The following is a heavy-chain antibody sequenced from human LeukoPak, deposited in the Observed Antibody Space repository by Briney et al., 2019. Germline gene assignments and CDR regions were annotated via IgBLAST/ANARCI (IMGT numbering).Heavy chain of an antibody. J-gene: IGHJ4*02. V-gene: IGHV4-34*01. CDR3: ARVWGYCSGGSCYRGYYFDY. Sequence: SESLSLTRAVYGGFLRGYYWSWIRQPPGKGLEWIGEINHSGSTNYNPSLKSRVTISVDTSKNQFSLKLSSVTAADTAVYYCARVWGYCSGGSCYRGYYFDYWGQGTLVTVSS. CDR1: GGFLRGYY. D-gene: IGHD2-15*01. CDR2: INHSGST.